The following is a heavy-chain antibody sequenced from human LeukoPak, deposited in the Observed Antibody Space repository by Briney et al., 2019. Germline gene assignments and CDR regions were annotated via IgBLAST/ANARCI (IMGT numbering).Heavy chain of an antibody. CDR2: IYYSGST. J-gene: IGHJ4*02. Sequence: SETLSLTCIVSGGSISSSIYYWAWVRQPPGKGLEWIGSIYYSGSTYYNPSLKSRVTISVDTSKNQFSLKLSSVTAADTAVYYCARHSSLVDFWSGSLYYFDYWGQGTLVTVSS. V-gene: IGHV4-39*01. D-gene: IGHD3-3*01. CDR3: ARHSSLVDFWSGSLYYFDY. CDR1: GGSISSSIYY.